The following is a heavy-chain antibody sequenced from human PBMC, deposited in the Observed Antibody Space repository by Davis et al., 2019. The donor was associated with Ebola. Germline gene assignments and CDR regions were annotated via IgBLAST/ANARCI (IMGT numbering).Heavy chain of an antibody. Sequence: ASVKVSCKASGYTFTSYYMHWVRQAPGQGLEWMGIINPSGGSTSYAQKFQGRVTMTRDTSTSTVYMELSSLRSEDTAVYYCARTFVGRDGYNWAPVDYWGQGTLVTVSS. D-gene: IGHD5-24*01. CDR1: GYTFTSYY. V-gene: IGHV1-46*01. CDR2: INPSGGST. J-gene: IGHJ4*02. CDR3: ARTFVGRDGYNWAPVDY.